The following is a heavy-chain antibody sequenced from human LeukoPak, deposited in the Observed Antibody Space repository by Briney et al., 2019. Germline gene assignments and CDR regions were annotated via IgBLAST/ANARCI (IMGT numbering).Heavy chain of an antibody. J-gene: IGHJ4*02. D-gene: IGHD1-26*01. CDR3: ARDGRFPPEVLPRYFDY. V-gene: IGHV4-39*07. CDR2: IYYSGST. Sequence: SETLSLTCTVSGGSVSSGSYYWGWIRQPPGKGLEWIGNIYYSGSTYYNPSLKSRVTISVETSKNQFSLKLSSVTAADTAVYYCARDGRFPPEVLPRYFDYWGQGTLVTISS. CDR1: GGSVSSGSYY.